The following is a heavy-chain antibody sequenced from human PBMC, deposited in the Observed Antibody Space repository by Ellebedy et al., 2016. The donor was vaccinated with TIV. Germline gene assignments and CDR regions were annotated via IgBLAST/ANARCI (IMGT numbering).Heavy chain of an antibody. Sequence: GGSLRLSCAASGFIFNSYWMSWVRQAPGKGPEWVANIKQDGSKKYHVDSVRGRFTISRDNARNSLYLQMSSLRVDDTAMYYCASPGPGYSSGWYGGWNGMDVWGQGTTVTVSS. V-gene: IGHV3-7*03. J-gene: IGHJ6*02. D-gene: IGHD6-19*01. CDR3: ASPGPGYSSGWYGGWNGMDV. CDR1: GFIFNSYW. CDR2: IKQDGSKK.